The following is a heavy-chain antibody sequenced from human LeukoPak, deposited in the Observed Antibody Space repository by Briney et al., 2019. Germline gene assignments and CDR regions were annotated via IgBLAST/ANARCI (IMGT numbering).Heavy chain of an antibody. D-gene: IGHD2-15*01. CDR2: VYYSGST. J-gene: IGHJ1*01. CDR1: GGSISSYY. Sequence: PSETLSLTCTVSGGSISSYYWSWIRQPPGKGLEWIGYVYYSGSTNYNPSLKSRVTMSAATSKNQFSLKLSSVTAADTAVYYCASLRYCSGGSCFPKYFQHWGQGTLVTVSS. V-gene: IGHV4-59*08. CDR3: ASLRYCSGGSCFPKYFQH.